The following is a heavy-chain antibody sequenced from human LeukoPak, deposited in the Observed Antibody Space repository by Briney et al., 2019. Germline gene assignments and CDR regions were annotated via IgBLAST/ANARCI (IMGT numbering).Heavy chain of an antibody. J-gene: IGHJ5*02. CDR1: GGTFSSYS. CDR3: ARDNYAGADWFDP. D-gene: IGHD1-7*01. Sequence: ASVKVSCTASGGTFSSYSISWVRQAPGQGLEWMGGIIPIFGTANYAQKFQGRVTITTDESTSTAYMELSSLRSEDTAVYYCARDNYAGADWFDPWGQGTLVTVSS. CDR2: IIPIFGTA. V-gene: IGHV1-69*05.